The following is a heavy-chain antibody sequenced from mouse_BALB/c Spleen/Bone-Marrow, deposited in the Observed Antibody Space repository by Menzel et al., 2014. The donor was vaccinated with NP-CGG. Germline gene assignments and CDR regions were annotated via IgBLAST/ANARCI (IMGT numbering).Heavy chain of an antibody. CDR2: INPCNGGT. CDR1: GYSFTGYT. D-gene: IGHD2-14*01. V-gene: IGHV1-18*01. J-gene: IGHJ3*01. Sequence: EVQGVESGPELVKPGASMKISCKASGYSFTGYTMNWVKQSHGKNLEWIGLINPCNGGTSYNQKFKGKATLTVDKSSSTAYMELLSLTSEDSAVYYCARWEYDGVPGFAYWGQGTLVTVSA. CDR3: ARWEYDGVPGFAY.